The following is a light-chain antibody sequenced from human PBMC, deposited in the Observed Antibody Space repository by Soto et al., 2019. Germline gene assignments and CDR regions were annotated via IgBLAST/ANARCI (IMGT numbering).Light chain of an antibody. V-gene: IGKV3-20*01. CDR2: GAS. CDR3: QKCKIAPFT. CDR1: QSITSSF. Sequence: PGERASLSCGASQSITSSFLAWYQQKPGQAPRLLIYGASSRATGIPDRFSGSGSGTDFTLTISSLQPEDVATYYCQKCKIAPFTFGGGTKVDI. J-gene: IGKJ4*01.